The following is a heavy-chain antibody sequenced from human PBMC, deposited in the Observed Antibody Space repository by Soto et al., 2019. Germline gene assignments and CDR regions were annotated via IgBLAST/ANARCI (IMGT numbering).Heavy chain of an antibody. CDR1: GGTFSSYA. V-gene: IGHV1-69*01. D-gene: IGHD1-26*01. J-gene: IGHJ4*02. CDR2: IIPIFGTA. Sequence: QVQLVQSGAEVKKPGSSVKVSCKASGGTFSSYAISWVRQAPGQGLEWMGGIIPIFGTANYAQKFQGRVTITADESTSTAYMELSSLRSEDTAVYYCASSGRGSIVGATTLFDYWGQGTLVTVSS. CDR3: ASSGRGSIVGATTLFDY.